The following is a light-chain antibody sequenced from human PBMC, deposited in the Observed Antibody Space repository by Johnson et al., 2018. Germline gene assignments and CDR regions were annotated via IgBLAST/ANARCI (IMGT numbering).Light chain of an antibody. CDR3: GTWDSSLSAGNV. CDR2: ENN. CDR1: SSNIGNNY. J-gene: IGLJ1*01. Sequence: QSVLTQPPSVSAAPGQKVTISCSGSSSNIGNNYVSWYQQLPGTGPKLLIYENNKRPSGIPDRFSGSKSGPSATLGITGLQTGDEADYYCGTWDSSLSAGNVFGTGTKVTVL. V-gene: IGLV1-51*02.